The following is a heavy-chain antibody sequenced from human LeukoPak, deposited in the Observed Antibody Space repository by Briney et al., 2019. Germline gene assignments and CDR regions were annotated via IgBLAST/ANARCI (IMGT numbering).Heavy chain of an antibody. CDR2: LYYSGST. V-gene: IGHV4-39*01. Sequence: PSETLSLTCTVSGASISGSSYYWGWIRQPPGKGLEWIGSLYYSGSTYYNPSLKSRVTISVDTSRNQFSLKLSSVTAADTAVYYCARTLVVVRNYYYYMDVWGKGTTVTISS. CDR3: ARTLVVVRNYYYYMDV. J-gene: IGHJ6*03. CDR1: GASISGSSYY. D-gene: IGHD3-22*01.